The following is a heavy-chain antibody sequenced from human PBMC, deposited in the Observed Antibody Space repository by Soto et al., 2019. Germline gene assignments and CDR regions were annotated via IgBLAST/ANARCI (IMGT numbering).Heavy chain of an antibody. CDR1: GFTFSSYG. D-gene: IGHD3-10*01. V-gene: IGHV3-30*18. CDR2: ISYDGSNK. CDR3: AKEDYYGSGSYYNRPYYFDY. Sequence: QVQLVESGGGVVQPGRSLRLSCAASGFTFSSYGMHWVRQAPGKGLEWVAVISYDGSNKYYADSVKGRFTISRDNSKNTLYLQMNSLRAEDTAVYYCAKEDYYGSGSYYNRPYYFDYWGQGTLVTVSS. J-gene: IGHJ4*02.